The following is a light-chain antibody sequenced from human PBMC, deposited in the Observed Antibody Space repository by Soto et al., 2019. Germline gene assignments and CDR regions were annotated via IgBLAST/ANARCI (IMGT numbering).Light chain of an antibody. CDR3: QLRSNWPPFT. CDR1: QSVSSY. Sequence: EIVLTQSPATLSLSPGERATLSCRASQSVSSYLAWYQQKPGQAPRLLIYDASNRSTGIPARFSGSGSGTDFSLTIISREPDEFVVYYCQLRSNWPPFTFGQGTRLEIK. J-gene: IGKJ5*01. CDR2: DAS. V-gene: IGKV3-11*01.